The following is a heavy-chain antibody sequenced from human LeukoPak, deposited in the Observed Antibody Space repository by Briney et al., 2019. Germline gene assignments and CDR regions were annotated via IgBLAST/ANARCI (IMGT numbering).Heavy chain of an antibody. CDR3: AREPKWEPPPDY. CDR1: GGTFSSYA. V-gene: IGHV1-69*05. CDR2: IIPIFGTA. Sequence: GAPVKVSCKASGGTFSSYAISWVRQAPGQGLEWMGRIIPIFGTANYAQKFQGRVTITTDESTSTAYMELSSLRSEDTAVYYCAREPKWEPPPDYWGQGTLVTVSS. J-gene: IGHJ4*02. D-gene: IGHD1-26*01.